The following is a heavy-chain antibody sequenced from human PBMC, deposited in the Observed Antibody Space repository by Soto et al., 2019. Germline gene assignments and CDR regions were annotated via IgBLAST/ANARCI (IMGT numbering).Heavy chain of an antibody. CDR3: AKDKLNSNYEYYFDH. D-gene: IGHD4-4*01. Sequence: EVQLVESGGGLVQPGRSLRLSCAASRFTLRNYAMHWVRQAPGKGLEWVSGISWSGGTIGYADSVKGRFTISRDNAKNSLYLEMNSLRAEDTALYYCAKDKLNSNYEYYFDHWGQGTLVTVSS. J-gene: IGHJ4*02. CDR2: ISWSGGTI. CDR1: RFTLRNYA. V-gene: IGHV3-9*01.